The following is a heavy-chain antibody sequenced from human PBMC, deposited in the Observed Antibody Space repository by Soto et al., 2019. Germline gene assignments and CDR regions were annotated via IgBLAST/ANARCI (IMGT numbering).Heavy chain of an antibody. Sequence: EVQLLESGGGLVQPGGSLRLSCAASALTFRGYAMPWVRQAPGKGLEWVSAISSTGGSTYYADSVKGRFTISRDNSKNTLYLQMNSMRAEDTAVYFCAKDGIQLWTYLHYWGQGTLVTVSS. CDR1: ALTFRGYA. V-gene: IGHV3-23*01. CDR3: AKDGIQLWTYLHY. J-gene: IGHJ4*02. CDR2: ISSTGGST. D-gene: IGHD5-18*01.